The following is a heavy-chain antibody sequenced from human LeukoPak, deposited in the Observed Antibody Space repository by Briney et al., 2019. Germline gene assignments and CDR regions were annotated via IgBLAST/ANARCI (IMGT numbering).Heavy chain of an antibody. CDR1: GGSISSYY. CDR2: LYTGGST. D-gene: IGHD3-22*01. V-gene: IGHV4-4*07. J-gene: IGHJ4*02. Sequence: PSETLSLTCTVSGGSISSYYWSWIRQPAGKGLEWIGRLYTGGSTNYNPSLKSRVTMSVDTSKNQFSLKLSSVTAADTAVYYCARDRARGPYYYDSSGPIDYWGQGTLVTVSS. CDR3: ARDRARGPYYYDSSGPIDY.